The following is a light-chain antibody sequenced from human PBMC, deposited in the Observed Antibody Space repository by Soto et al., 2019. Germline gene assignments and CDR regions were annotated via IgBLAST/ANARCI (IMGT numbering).Light chain of an antibody. CDR1: QSVSSN. Sequence: EVVIKCSQKTGSLSPCRIATLSCRASQSVSSNLAWYQQKPGQAPRLLIYGASSRATGIPVRFSGSGSGTEFTLTISSLQSEDFAVYYCQQYNKWTLTFGQGTRPEIK. J-gene: IGKJ5*01. CDR2: GAS. V-gene: IGKV3-15*01. CDR3: QQYNKWTLT.